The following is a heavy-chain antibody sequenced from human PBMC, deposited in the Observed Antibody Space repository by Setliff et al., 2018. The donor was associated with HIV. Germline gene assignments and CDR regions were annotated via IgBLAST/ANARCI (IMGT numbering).Heavy chain of an antibody. Sequence: PGGSLRLSCAASGFTFDDYGMNWVRQAPGKGLEWVSGINWNGGSTGYTDSVKGRFTISRDNVKNSLYLQMNSLRAEDTALYYCARDAHGGNSPSFDIWGQGTMVTVSS. CDR1: GFTFDDYG. CDR3: ARDAHGGNSPSFDI. V-gene: IGHV3-20*04. CDR2: INWNGGST. J-gene: IGHJ3*02. D-gene: IGHD2-21*01.